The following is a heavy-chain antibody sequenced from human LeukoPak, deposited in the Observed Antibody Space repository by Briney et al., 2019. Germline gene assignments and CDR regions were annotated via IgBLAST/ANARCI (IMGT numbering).Heavy chain of an antibody. CDR2: IYYSGST. V-gene: IGHV4-34*01. Sequence: SETLSLTCAVYGGSFSGYYWSWIRQPPGKGLEWIGSIYYSGSTYYNPSLKSRVTISVDTSKNQFSLKLSSVTAADTAVYYCARDPYYDFWSGSSLGNGYFDYWGQGTLVTVSS. D-gene: IGHD3-3*01. J-gene: IGHJ4*02. CDR1: GGSFSGYY. CDR3: ARDPYYDFWSGSSLGNGYFDY.